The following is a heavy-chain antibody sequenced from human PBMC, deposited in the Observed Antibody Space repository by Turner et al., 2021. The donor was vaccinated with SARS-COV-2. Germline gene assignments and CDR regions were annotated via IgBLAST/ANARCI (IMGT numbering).Heavy chain of an antibody. D-gene: IGHD3-3*01. J-gene: IGHJ6*02. CDR3: ARHPLNYDFWSGYYYYGMGV. Sequence: QVQLQESGPGLVKPSETLSLTCTVSGGSISSYYWSWIRQPPGKGLEWIGYIYYSGSTNYNPSLKSRVTISVDTSKNQFSLKLSSVTAADTAVYYCARHPLNYDFWSGYYYYGMGVWGQGTTVTVSS. V-gene: IGHV4-59*08. CDR1: GGSISSYY. CDR2: IYYSGST.